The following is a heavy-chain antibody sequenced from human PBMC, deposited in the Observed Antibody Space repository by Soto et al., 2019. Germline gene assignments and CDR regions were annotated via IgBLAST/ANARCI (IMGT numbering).Heavy chain of an antibody. Sequence: SETLSLTCTVSGGSISSSSYYWGWIRQPPGKGLEWIGSIYYSGSTYNNPSLKSRVTISVDTSKNQFSLKLSSVTAADTAVYYCASPTKYCYGYRSLGVALGYWGQGTLVTVSS. D-gene: IGHD5-18*01. J-gene: IGHJ4*02. V-gene: IGHV4-39*01. CDR2: IYYSGST. CDR1: GGSISSSSYY. CDR3: ASPTKYCYGYRSLGVALGY.